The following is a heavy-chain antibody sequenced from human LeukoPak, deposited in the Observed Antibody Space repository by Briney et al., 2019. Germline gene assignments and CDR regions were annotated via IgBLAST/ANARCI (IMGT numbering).Heavy chain of an antibody. CDR1: GFTFSSLW. J-gene: IGHJ3*02. V-gene: IGHV3-7*01. CDR2: IKQDGSEK. CDR3: ARQDYDILTGYWGYAFDI. Sequence: HPGGSLRLSCAASGFTFSSLWMHWVRQDPGKGLEWVANIKQDGSEKYYVDSVKGRFTISRDNAKNSLYLQMNSLRAEDTAVYYCARQDYDILTGYWGYAFDIWGQGTMVTVSS. D-gene: IGHD3-9*01.